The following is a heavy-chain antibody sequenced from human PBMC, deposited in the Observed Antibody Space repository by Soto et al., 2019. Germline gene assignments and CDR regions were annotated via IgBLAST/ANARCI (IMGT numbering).Heavy chain of an antibody. Sequence: EVQLVESGGGVVQPGRSLRLSCAASGFTFDDYAMHWVRQAPGKGLEWVSRISWNSGSIGYADSVKGRFTISRDNAKNSLYLQMNSLRAEDTALYYCAKAVGSYGNFDYWGQGTLVTVSS. CDR1: GFTFDDYA. J-gene: IGHJ4*02. CDR3: AKAVGSYGNFDY. D-gene: IGHD5-18*01. CDR2: ISWNSGSI. V-gene: IGHV3-9*01.